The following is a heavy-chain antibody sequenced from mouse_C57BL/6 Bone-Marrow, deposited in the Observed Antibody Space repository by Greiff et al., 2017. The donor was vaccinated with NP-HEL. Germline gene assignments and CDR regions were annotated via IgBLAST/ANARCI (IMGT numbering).Heavy chain of an antibody. CDR3: ASYYGRGAVDY. J-gene: IGHJ4*01. CDR2: IYPGSGNT. V-gene: IGHV1-76*01. CDR1: GYTFTDYY. D-gene: IGHD1-2*01. Sequence: QVQLKESGAELVRPGASVKLSCKASGYTFTDYYINWVKQRPGQGLEWIARIYPGSGNTYYNEKFKGKATLTAEKSSSTAYMQLSSLTSEDSAVYFCASYYGRGAVDYWGQGTSVTVSS.